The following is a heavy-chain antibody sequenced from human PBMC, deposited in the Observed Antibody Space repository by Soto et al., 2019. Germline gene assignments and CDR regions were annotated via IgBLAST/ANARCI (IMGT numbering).Heavy chain of an antibody. V-gene: IGHV3-20*04. Sequence: GSLRLSCAASGVTFDDYGMSWVRQAPGKGLEWVSGINWNGGSTGYADSVKGRFTISRDNAKNSLYLQMNSLRAEDTALYYCARDEYYYDSSAWAAFDIWGQGTMVTVSS. CDR3: ARDEYYYDSSAWAAFDI. CDR2: INWNGGST. J-gene: IGHJ3*02. CDR1: GVTFDDYG. D-gene: IGHD3-22*01.